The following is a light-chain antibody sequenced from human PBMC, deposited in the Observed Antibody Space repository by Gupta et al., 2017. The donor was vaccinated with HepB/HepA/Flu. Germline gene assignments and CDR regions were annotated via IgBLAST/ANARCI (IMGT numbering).Light chain of an antibody. CDR2: AAS. J-gene: IGKJ1*01. V-gene: IGKV3-20*01. CDR1: QSVTSSY. CDR3: QQDDTSPRT. Sequence: EIVLTQSPGTLSLSPGERATLSCRASQSVTSSYLAWFQQKAGQAPRLLIYAASSRAAGIPDRFSGSGSGTDFTLTIDKLEPEDLAVYSCQQDDTSPRTFGQGTKLEIK.